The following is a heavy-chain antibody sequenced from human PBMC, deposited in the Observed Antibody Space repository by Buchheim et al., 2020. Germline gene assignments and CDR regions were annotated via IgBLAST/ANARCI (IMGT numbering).Heavy chain of an antibody. Sequence: QVQLQESGPGLVKPSGTLSLTCAVSGGSISSSNWWSWVRQPPGKGLEWIGEIYHSGSTNYNPSLKSRVTISVDKSKNQFFPKLSSVTAADTAVYYCARGAVQQLVPEDSRDYYYGMDVWGQGTT. D-gene: IGHD6-13*01. CDR3: ARGAVQQLVPEDSRDYYYGMDV. V-gene: IGHV4-4*02. CDR1: GGSISSSNW. CDR2: IYHSGST. J-gene: IGHJ6*02.